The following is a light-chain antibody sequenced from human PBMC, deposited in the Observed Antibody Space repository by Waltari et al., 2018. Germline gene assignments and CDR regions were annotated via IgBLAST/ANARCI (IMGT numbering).Light chain of an antibody. CDR1: GSNRGAGYD. Sequence: QSVLTQPPSVSGAPGQRVSISCTGSGSNRGAGYDVHWYQQHPGKAPKLLINGTSTRHPGAPDRFFGSHAGTSASLALTALQAEDEAEYYCQSYDTSLSVVFGGGTKLTVL. J-gene: IGLJ2*01. CDR2: GTS. CDR3: QSYDTSLSVV. V-gene: IGLV1-40*01.